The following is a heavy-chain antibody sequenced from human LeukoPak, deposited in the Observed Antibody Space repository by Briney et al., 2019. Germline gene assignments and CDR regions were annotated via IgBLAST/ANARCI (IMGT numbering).Heavy chain of an antibody. Sequence: GGSLRLSCAASGFNFDVYVMHCVRQAPGKGLEWVSLISVNGTSTYYADSVKGRFTISRDNSRKSLYLQMNSLRTEDSALYFCAKDRNYMYSNGGLDYRGQGTLVTVSS. J-gene: IGHJ4*02. D-gene: IGHD4-11*01. CDR3: AKDRNYMYSNGGLDY. CDR2: ISVNGTST. V-gene: IGHV3-43*02. CDR1: GFNFDVYV.